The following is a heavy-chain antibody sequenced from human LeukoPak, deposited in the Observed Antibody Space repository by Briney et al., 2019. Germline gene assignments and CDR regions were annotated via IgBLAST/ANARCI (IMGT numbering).Heavy chain of an antibody. V-gene: IGHV1-18*01. J-gene: IGHJ4*02. CDR1: GYTFTRYA. CDR2: ISAYNGNT. D-gene: IGHD2-21*01. CDR3: ARSSSVTIPGYYFDY. Sequence: ASVKVSCKASGYTFTRYAISWVRQAPGQGLEWMGWISAYNGNTNYAQKLQGRVTMTTDTSTSTAYMELRSLRSDDTAVYCCARSSSVTIPGYYFDYWGQGTLVTVSS.